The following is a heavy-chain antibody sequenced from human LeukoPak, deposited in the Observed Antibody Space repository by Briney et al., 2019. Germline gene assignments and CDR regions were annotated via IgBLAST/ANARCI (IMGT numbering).Heavy chain of an antibody. Sequence: SETLSLTCTVSGGSISTSSDYWGWIRQPPGKGLEWIGSIYYSGSTYYNPSLKSRLTISVDTSKNQFSLKLSSVTAADTAVYYCARGKLTTAADAFDIWGQGTMVTVSS. CDR2: IYYSGST. V-gene: IGHV4-39*07. CDR1: GGSISTSSDY. J-gene: IGHJ3*02. CDR3: ARGKLTTAADAFDI. D-gene: IGHD4-17*01.